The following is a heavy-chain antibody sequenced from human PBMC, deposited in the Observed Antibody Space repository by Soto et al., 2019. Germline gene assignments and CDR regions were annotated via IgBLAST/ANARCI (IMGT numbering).Heavy chain of an antibody. CDR2: ISDSGDRT. D-gene: IGHD2-8*01. CDR1: GFTLSISA. CDR3: AKDRGIIANAGDAFCV. Sequence: EVQLMESGGGLVQPGGSLRLSCASSGFTLSISAVNWVRQAPGKGLEWVSYISDSGDRTYYADSVKGRFTISRDRSKNTGSLQKDSLRAEDTGGYYCAKDRGIIANAGDAFCVWGQGTKVTVPS. J-gene: IGHJ3*01. V-gene: IGHV3-23*01.